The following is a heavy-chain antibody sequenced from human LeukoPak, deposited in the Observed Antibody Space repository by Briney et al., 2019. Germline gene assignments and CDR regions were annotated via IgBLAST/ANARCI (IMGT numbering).Heavy chain of an antibody. J-gene: IGHJ5*02. D-gene: IGHD6-6*01. V-gene: IGHV3-11*04. Sequence: GGSLRLSCAASGFTFSDYYMSWIRQAPGKGLEWVSYISSSGSTIYYADSVKGRFTISRDNARNSLYLQMTSLRADDTAVYYCAREVEARRLGSWVDPWGQGTLVTVSS. CDR3: AREVEARRLGSWVDP. CDR1: GFTFSDYY. CDR2: ISSSGSTI.